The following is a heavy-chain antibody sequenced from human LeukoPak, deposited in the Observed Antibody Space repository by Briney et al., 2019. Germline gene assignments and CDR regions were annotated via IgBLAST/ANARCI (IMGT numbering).Heavy chain of an antibody. CDR3: ARDVVGYYDSSGYYLSASDI. D-gene: IGHD3-22*01. V-gene: IGHV1-18*01. CDR1: GYTFTSYA. J-gene: IGHJ3*02. CDR2: ISAYNGNT. Sequence: ASVKVSCKASGYTFTSYAISWVRQAPGQGLEWMGWISAYNGNTNYAQKLQGRVTMTTDTSTSTAYMELRSLRSDDTAVYYCARDVVGYYDSSGYYLSASDIWGHGTMVTVSS.